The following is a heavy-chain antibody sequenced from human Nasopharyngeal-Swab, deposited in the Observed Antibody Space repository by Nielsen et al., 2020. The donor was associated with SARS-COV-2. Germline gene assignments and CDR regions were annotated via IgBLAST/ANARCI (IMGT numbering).Heavy chain of an antibody. CDR3: ARDFSPGSTYYFEY. CDR2: ISYDGSNK. D-gene: IGHD3-10*01. Sequence: GESLKISCAASGFTFSSYAMHWVRQAPGKVLEWVAVISYDGSNKYYADSVKGRFTISRDNSKNTLYLQMNSLRAEDTAVYYCARDFSPGSTYYFEYWSQGTLVTVSS. V-gene: IGHV3-30-3*01. J-gene: IGHJ4*02. CDR1: GFTFSSYA.